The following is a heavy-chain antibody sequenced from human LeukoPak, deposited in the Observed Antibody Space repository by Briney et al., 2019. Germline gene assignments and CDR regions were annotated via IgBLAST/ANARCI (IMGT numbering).Heavy chain of an antibody. D-gene: IGHD3-22*01. V-gene: IGHV1-18*01. CDR1: GYTFTSYG. CDR3: AREPTDYYDSSGPDTYFDY. J-gene: IGHJ4*02. Sequence: ASVKVSCKASGYTFTSYGISWVRQAPGQGLEWMGWISAYNGNTNYAQKLQGRVTMTTDTSTSTAYMELRSLRSDDTAVYYCAREPTDYYDSSGPDTYFDYWGQGTLVTVSS. CDR2: ISAYNGNT.